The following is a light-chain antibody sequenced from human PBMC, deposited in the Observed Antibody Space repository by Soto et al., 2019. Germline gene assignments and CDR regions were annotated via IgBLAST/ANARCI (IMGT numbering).Light chain of an antibody. CDR1: SSDVGGSDY. J-gene: IGLJ3*02. CDR2: EVS. Sequence: QPALTQPPSASGSLGQSVTISCTVTSSDVGGSDYVSWYQHHPGKSPKLMIYEVSKRPSGVPDRFSGAKTADTAPRPVSALHTEEDETDYCNSYGGGNILLFGGGTKLTVL. V-gene: IGLV2-8*01. CDR3: NSYGGGNILL.